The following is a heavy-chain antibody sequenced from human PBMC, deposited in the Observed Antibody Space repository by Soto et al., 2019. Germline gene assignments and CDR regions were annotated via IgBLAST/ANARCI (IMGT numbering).Heavy chain of an antibody. CDR2: YSGST. CDR3: APYTSGGGGRGY. V-gene: IGHV4-59*08. D-gene: IGHD6-19*01. Sequence: QVQLQESGPGLVKPSETLSLTCTVSGASISRDHWNWIRQPPGKGLEWIGDYSGSTNYNPSLKSRSNLSVDTSKNHFPLKLSCVAAAYPAVYFFAPYTSGGGGRGYWGQGTLVTVSS. J-gene: IGHJ4*02. CDR1: GASISRDH.